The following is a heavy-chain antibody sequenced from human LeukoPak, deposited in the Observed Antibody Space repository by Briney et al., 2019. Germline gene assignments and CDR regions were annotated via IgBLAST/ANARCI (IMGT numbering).Heavy chain of an antibody. CDR3: ARDDSPRYYDFWSGPMDY. Sequence: GGSLRLSCAASGFTFSSYSMNWVRQAPGKGLEWVSYISSSSSTIYYAVSVKGRFTISRDNAKNSLYLQMNSLRAEDTAVYYCARDDSPRYYDFWSGPMDYWGQGTLVTVSS. V-gene: IGHV3-48*01. D-gene: IGHD3-3*01. CDR1: GFTFSSYS. J-gene: IGHJ4*02. CDR2: ISSSSSTI.